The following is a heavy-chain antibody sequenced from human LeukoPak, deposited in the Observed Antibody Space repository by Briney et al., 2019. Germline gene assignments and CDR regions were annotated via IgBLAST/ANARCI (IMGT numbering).Heavy chain of an antibody. J-gene: IGHJ5*02. CDR2: IIPIFGTA. Sequence: SVKVSCKASGGTFSSYAISWVRQAPGQGLEWMGGIIPIFGTANYAQKFQGRVAITTDESTSTAYMELSSLRSEDTAVYYCARAKRSAGGWLDPWGQGTLVTVSS. CDR3: ARAKRSAGGWLDP. V-gene: IGHV1-69*05. CDR1: GGTFSSYA. D-gene: IGHD6-13*01.